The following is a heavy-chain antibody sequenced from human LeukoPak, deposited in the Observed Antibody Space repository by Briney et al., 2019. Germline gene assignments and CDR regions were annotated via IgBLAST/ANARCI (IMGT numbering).Heavy chain of an antibody. D-gene: IGHD3-22*01. CDR2: ISAYNGNT. CDR3: AKCPDYYDINGYYWGNFDY. V-gene: IGHV1-18*01. CDR1: GYTFTSYG. Sequence: ASVKVSCKASGYTFTSYGISWVRQAPGQGLEWMGWISAYNGNTNYAQKLQGRVTMTTDTSTSTAYMELRSLRSDDTAVYYCAKCPDYYDINGYYWGNFDYWGQGALVTVSS. J-gene: IGHJ4*02.